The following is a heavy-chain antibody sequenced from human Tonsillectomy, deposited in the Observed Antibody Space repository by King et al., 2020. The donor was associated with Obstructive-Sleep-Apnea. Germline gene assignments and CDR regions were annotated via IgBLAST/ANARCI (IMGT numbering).Heavy chain of an antibody. CDR2: IYYSGST. CDR1: DGSISSYY. J-gene: IGHJ4*02. V-gene: IGHV4-59*01. CDR3: ARRRGGWYYFDY. D-gene: IGHD6-19*01. Sequence: VPLQESGPGLVKPSETLSLTCTVSDGSISSYYWSWLRQPPGKGLEWIGYIYYSGSTNYNPSLKSRVTISVDTSKNQFSLKLSSVTAADTAVYYCARRRGGWYYFDYWGQGTLVTVSS.